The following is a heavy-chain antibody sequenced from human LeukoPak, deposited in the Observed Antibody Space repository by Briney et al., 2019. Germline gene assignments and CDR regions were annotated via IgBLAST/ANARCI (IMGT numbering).Heavy chain of an antibody. CDR2: ISSSSSTI. J-gene: IGHJ4*02. D-gene: IGHD2-15*01. CDR1: GFTFSSYS. Sequence: GGSLRLSCAASGFTFSSYSMNWVRQAPGKGLEWVSYISSSSSTIYYADSVKGRFTISRDNAKNSLYLQMNSLRAEDTAVYYCARDYPSGGRLKNWYYFDYWGQGTLVTVSS. CDR3: ARDYPSGGRLKNWYYFDY. V-gene: IGHV3-48*01.